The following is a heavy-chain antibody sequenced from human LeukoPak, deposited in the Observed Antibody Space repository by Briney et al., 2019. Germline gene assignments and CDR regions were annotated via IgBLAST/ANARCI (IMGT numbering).Heavy chain of an antibody. J-gene: IGHJ4*02. CDR3: ARLEYYYQHRFDY. V-gene: IGHV4-39*01. D-gene: IGHD3-10*01. CDR2: IYYSGST. Sequence: PSETLSLTCTVSGGSISSSSYSWGWIRQPPGKGLEWIRRIYYSGSTYYNPSLKSRVTISVDTSKNQFSLKLSSVTAADTAVYYCARLEYYYQHRFDYWGQGTLVTVSS. CDR1: GGSISSSSYS.